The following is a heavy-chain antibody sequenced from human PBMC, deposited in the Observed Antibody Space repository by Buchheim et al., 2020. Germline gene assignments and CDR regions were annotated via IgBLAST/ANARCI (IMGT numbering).Heavy chain of an antibody. D-gene: IGHD3-16*01. V-gene: IGHV3-7*04. CDR2: IKQDGSET. J-gene: IGHJ4*02. CDR3: ARGFSFGF. Sequence: EVQLVESGGGLVQPGGSLRLSCAASGFTFSNHWMSWVRQAPGKGLEWVANIKQDGSETYYVDSVKARFTISRDNAKNSLSLQMNSLRAEDTAVYYCARGFSFGFWGQGTL. CDR1: GFTFSNHW.